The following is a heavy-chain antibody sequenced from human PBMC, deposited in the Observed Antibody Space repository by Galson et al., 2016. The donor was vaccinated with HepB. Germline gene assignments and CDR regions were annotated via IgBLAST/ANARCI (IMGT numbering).Heavy chain of an antibody. J-gene: IGHJ3*01. CDR1: GFGLNAYS. D-gene: IGHD2-15*01. Sequence: SLRLSCAASGFGLNAYSMNWFRQAPGEGLEWVSSFGTTPNYISYADSVKGRFTISRDNAKNSVSLQMNSLRADDTAVYFCARDRAGYGFSNDACDVWGQGTMVTVSS. CDR3: ARDRAGYGFSNDACDV. CDR2: FGTTPNYI. V-gene: IGHV3-21*01.